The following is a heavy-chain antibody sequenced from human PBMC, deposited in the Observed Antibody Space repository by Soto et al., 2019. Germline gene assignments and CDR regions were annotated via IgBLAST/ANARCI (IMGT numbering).Heavy chain of an antibody. CDR2: ISYDGSNK. CDR3: ARDRDSSGYHFDY. J-gene: IGHJ4*02. CDR1: GFTFRSYA. Sequence: PGGSLRLSCAASGFTFRSYAMHWVRQAPGKGLEWVAVISYDGSNKYYADSVKGRFTISRDNSKSTLYLQMNSLRAEDTAVYYCARDRDSSGYHFDYWGQGTLVTVSS. V-gene: IGHV3-30-3*01. D-gene: IGHD3-22*01.